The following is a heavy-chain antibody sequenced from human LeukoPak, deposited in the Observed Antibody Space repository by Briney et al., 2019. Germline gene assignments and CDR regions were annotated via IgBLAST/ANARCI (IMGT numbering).Heavy chain of an antibody. CDR2: ISSSSSYI. J-gene: IGHJ4*02. V-gene: IGHV3-21*01. D-gene: IGHD3-22*01. CDR1: GFTFSSYS. CDR3: ARGKYYYDSSGYWHFDY. Sequence: GGSLRLSCAASGFTFSSYSMNWVRQAPGKGLEWVSSISSSSSYIYYADSVKGRFTISRDNAKNSLYLQMNSLRAEDTAVYYCARGKYYYDSSGYWHFDYWGQGTLVTVSS.